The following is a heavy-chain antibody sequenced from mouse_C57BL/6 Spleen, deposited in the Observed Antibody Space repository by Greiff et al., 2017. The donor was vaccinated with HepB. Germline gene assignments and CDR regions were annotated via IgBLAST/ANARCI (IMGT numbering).Heavy chain of an antibody. Sequence: EVQGVESGAELVKPGASVKLSCTASGFNIKDYYMHWVKQRTEQGLEWIGRIDPEDGETKYAPKLQGKDTITADPSSHTAYLQLSSLTSEDTAVYYCARGSGGFAYWGQGTLVTVSA. CDR3: ARGSGGFAY. CDR1: GFNIKDYY. V-gene: IGHV14-2*01. CDR2: IDPEDGET. D-gene: IGHD3-2*02. J-gene: IGHJ3*01.